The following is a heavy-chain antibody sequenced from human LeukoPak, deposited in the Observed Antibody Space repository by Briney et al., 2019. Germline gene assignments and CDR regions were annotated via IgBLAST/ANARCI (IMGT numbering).Heavy chain of an antibody. V-gene: IGHV4-59*01. Sequence: PSETLSLTCTVSGGSISSYYWSWIRQPPGKGLEWIGYIHYSGSTNYNPSLKNRVTISVDTSKNQFSLRLSSVTAADTAVYYCARDRITARQNWFDPWGQGTLVTVPS. CDR1: GGSISSYY. J-gene: IGHJ5*02. D-gene: IGHD6-6*01. CDR2: IHYSGST. CDR3: ARDRITARQNWFDP.